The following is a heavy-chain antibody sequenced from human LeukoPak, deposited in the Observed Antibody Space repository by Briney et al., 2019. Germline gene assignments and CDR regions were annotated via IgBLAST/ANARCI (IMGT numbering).Heavy chain of an antibody. J-gene: IGHJ3*02. Sequence: SETLSLTCTVSGGSVDSGSYYWGWIRQSPGKGLEWIGSIYYSGDTYYNPSLKSRVTISVDTSKNQFSLKLSSVTAADTAVYFCAKGIAVAGASPKDAFDIWGQGTMVTVSS. V-gene: IGHV4-39*07. D-gene: IGHD6-19*01. CDR2: IYYSGDT. CDR1: GGSVDSGSYY. CDR3: AKGIAVAGASPKDAFDI.